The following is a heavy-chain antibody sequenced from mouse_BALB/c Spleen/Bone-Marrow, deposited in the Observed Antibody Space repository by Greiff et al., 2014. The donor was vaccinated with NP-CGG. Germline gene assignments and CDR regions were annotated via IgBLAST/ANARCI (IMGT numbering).Heavy chain of an antibody. V-gene: IGHV1-54*01. J-gene: IGHJ2*01. Sequence: QVQLKESGAELVRPGTSVKVSCKASGYAFTNYLIEWVKQRPVQGLEWIGVINPGSGGANYNARFKGKATLTADKSSSTAYMQLSSLTSDDSAVYFCAREWTARAVDYWGQGTTLTVSS. CDR3: AREWTARAVDY. CDR2: INPGSGGA. D-gene: IGHD3-2*01. CDR1: GYAFTNYL.